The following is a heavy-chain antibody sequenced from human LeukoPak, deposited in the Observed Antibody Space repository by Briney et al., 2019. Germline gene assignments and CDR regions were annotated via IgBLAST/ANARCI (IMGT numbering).Heavy chain of an antibody. CDR1: GGSISSYY. J-gene: IGHJ4*02. Sequence: SENLSLTCTVSGGSISSYYWSWIRQPPGKGLEWIGYIYYSGSTNYNPSLKSRVTISVDTSKNQFSLKLSSVTAADTAVYYCARLTWDTTMVRHYFDFWGQGTLVTVSS. CDR3: ARLTWDTTMVRHYFDF. CDR2: IYYSGST. D-gene: IGHD5-18*01. V-gene: IGHV4-59*01.